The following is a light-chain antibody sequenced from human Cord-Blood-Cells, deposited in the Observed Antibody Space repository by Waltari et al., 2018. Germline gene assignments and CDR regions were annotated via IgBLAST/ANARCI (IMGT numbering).Light chain of an antibody. CDR2: EVS. CDR3: SSYAGSNKLVV. V-gene: IGLV2-8*01. CDR1: SSAVGGYNY. J-gene: IGLJ2*01. Sequence: QSALPQPPSASGSPGQSVTISCTGTSSAVGGYNYVSWYQQHPGKAPKLMIYEVSKRPSGVPDRFSGSKSGNTASLTVSGLQAEDEADYYCSSYAGSNKLVVFGGGTKLTVL.